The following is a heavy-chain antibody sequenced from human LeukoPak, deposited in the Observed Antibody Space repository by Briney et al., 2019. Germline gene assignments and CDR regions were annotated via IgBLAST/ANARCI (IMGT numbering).Heavy chain of an antibody. CDR1: GGSFSGYY. J-gene: IGHJ6*03. CDR3: ARGSKDFWSGYYAGLDYYYLDV. V-gene: IGHV4-34*01. D-gene: IGHD3-3*01. Sequence: PSETLSLTCAVYGGSFSGYYWSWIRQPPGKGLEWIGEINHSGSTNYNPSLKSRVTISVDTSKNQFSLKLSSVTAADTAVYYCARGSKDFWSGYYAGLDYYYLDVWGKGTTVTVSS. CDR2: INHSGST.